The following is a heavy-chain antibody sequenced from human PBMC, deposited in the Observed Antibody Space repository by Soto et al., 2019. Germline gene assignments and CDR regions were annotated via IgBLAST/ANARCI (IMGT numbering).Heavy chain of an antibody. J-gene: IGHJ4*02. V-gene: IGHV4-34*01. CDR2: IKDGGRT. CDR3: ARGQEGVVATH. Sequence: QVQLQQWGAGLLKPSETLSLNCAVNGGSLSGYYLSWIRQPPGKGLEWIGEIKDGGRTNYSPSLKSRATISSDPSNNQFSLRLYSVTAADTGVYYCARGQEGVVATHWDQGTLVTVSS. CDR1: GGSLSGYY. D-gene: IGHD5-12*01.